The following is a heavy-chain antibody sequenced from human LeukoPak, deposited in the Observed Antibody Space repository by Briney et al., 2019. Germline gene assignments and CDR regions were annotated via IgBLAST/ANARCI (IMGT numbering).Heavy chain of an antibody. CDR2: ITRDGSST. CDR1: GFTFSSYW. Sequence: GGSLTLTCTASGFTFSSYWLHWVRQPPGKGLVYISRITRDGSSTTYADSVKGRFTTSRDNAKNTLYLQMDSLRDDDTAVYYCARDPGYESWSPFWGGMDVWGNGTTVIVSS. D-gene: IGHD3-16*01. J-gene: IGHJ6*04. CDR3: ARDPGYESWSPFWGGMDV. V-gene: IGHV3-74*01.